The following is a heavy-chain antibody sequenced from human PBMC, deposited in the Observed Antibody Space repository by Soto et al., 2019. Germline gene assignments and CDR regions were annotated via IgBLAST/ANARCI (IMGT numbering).Heavy chain of an antibody. CDR1: GFTFSSYA. CDR2: ISGSGGST. J-gene: IGHJ6*02. D-gene: IGHD2-2*01. V-gene: IGHV3-23*01. CDR3: AAHYCSSTSCQKLFTYYYGMDV. Sequence: EVQLLESGGGLVQPGGSLRLSCAASGFTFSSYAMSWVRQAPGKGLEWVSAISGSGGSTYYADSVKGRFTISRDNSKNEVYLQMNSLRAEDTAVYYCAAHYCSSTSCQKLFTYYYGMDVWGQGTTVTVSS.